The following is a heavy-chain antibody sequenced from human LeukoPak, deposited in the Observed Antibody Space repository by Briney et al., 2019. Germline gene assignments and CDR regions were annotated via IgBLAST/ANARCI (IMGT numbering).Heavy chain of an antibody. CDR2: INDNSRNT. V-gene: IGHV3-23*01. CDR3: TKDAGPVYDWFDP. CDR1: GFSFSRYG. D-gene: IGHD5/OR15-5a*01. Sequence: GGSLRLSCAASGFSFSRYGMAWFRQIPGKGLEWVSTINDNSRNTHYADSVKARFTISRDNSKNTLYLQMHSLRVEDTALYYCTKDAGPVYDWFDPWGPGTPVTVSS. J-gene: IGHJ5*02.